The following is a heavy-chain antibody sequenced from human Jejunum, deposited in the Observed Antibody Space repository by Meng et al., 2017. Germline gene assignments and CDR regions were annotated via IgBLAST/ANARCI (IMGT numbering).Heavy chain of an antibody. J-gene: IGHJ4*02. V-gene: IGHV4-59*01. CDR3: ARGGSSIDY. D-gene: IGHD1-26*01. CDR2: IYYNGNT. Sequence: SETLSLTCTVSGGSISGYYWSWFRQPPGKGLEWIAYIYYNGNTKYNPSLQSRVTISLDTSKNQFSLKVTSVTAADTAVYYCARGGSSIDYWGQGTLVTVSS. CDR1: GGSISGYY.